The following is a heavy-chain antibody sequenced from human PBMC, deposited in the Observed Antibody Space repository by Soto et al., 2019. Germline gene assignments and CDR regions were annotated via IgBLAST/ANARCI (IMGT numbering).Heavy chain of an antibody. Sequence: QVQLVQSGAEVKKPGSSVKVSCKASGGTLSSYVISWVRQAPGQGLEWMGGIIPVFGTVNYAQKFQGRVTVTADESTTTAYMELRSLRSEDAAVYYCARAQRIQLWASAMDVWGQGTTVTVSS. CDR1: GGTLSSYV. D-gene: IGHD5-18*01. V-gene: IGHV1-69*01. CDR3: ARAQRIQLWASAMDV. CDR2: IIPVFGTV. J-gene: IGHJ6*02.